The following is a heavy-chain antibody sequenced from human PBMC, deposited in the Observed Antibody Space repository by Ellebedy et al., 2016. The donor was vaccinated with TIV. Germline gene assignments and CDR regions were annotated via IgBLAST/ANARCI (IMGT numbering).Heavy chain of an antibody. D-gene: IGHD6-6*01. CDR1: GFTFHNYA. V-gene: IGHV3-33*01. Sequence: GESLKISCAASGFTFHNYAMHWVRQAPGKGLEWVATIWYDGSTQYYADSVKGRFTISRDNSKTTVFLQMSSLRVEDTAVYFCARAAAQLLSDYWGQGTLVTVSS. CDR2: IWYDGSTQ. J-gene: IGHJ4*02. CDR3: ARAAAQLLSDY.